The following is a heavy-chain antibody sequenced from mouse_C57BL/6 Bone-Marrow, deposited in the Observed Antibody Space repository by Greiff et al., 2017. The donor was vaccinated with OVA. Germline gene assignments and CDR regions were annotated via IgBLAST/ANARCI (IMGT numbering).Heavy chain of an antibody. V-gene: IGHV1-72*01. CDR1: GYTFTSYW. D-gene: IGHD1-1*01. CDR2: IDPNSGGT. J-gene: IGHJ2*01. Sequence: QVQLQQPGAELVKPGASVKLSCKASGYTFTSYWMHWVKQRPGRGLEWIGRIDPNSGGTKYNEKFKSKATLTVDKPSSTAYMPLSSLTSCDSAVYLCARDYGSRYYFGYWGQGTTLTVAS. CDR3: ARDYGSRYYFGY.